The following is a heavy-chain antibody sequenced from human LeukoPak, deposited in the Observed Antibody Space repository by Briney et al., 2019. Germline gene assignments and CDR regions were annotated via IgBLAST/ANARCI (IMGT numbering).Heavy chain of an antibody. CDR3: ARKPLGSSHAVD. D-gene: IGHD6-6*01. J-gene: IGHJ4*02. CDR2: IRYDGTNK. Sequence: GGSLRLSCAASGFTFSNYGMHWVRQAPGKGLEWVAFIRYDGTNKYYADSVKGRFTMSRDNSKNTLYLQMNSLRVEDTAVYYCARKPLGSSHAVDWGQGTLVTVSS. V-gene: IGHV3-30*02. CDR1: GFTFSNYG.